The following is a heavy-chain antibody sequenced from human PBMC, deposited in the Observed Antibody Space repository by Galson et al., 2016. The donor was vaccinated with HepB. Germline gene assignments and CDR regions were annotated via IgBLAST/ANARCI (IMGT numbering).Heavy chain of an antibody. CDR3: ERAVRLGRGMDV. Sequence: CAISGDSVYNNGAAWVWIRQSPSSGLEWLGRTFYRSTWENHYAGYVKNRITISPDTSRNQFSLHLNSVPPEDSAVYYCERAVRLGRGMDVCDQGTTVTVS. CDR2: TFYRSTWEN. V-gene: IGHV6-1*01. D-gene: IGHD6-19*01. CDR1: GDSVYNNGAA. J-gene: IGHJ6*02.